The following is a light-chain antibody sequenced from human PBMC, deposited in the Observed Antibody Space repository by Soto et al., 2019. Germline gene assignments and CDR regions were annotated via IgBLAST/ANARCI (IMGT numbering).Light chain of an antibody. CDR3: LQDYNYPLT. V-gene: IGKV1-6*01. Sequence: AIQMTQSPSSLSASVGDRVTITCRASQDIRSYLGWYQQEPGKAPTLLIYAASSLQSGVPSRFSGSGSGTDFTLTINSLQPEDFATYYCLQDYNYPLTLGGGTKVEIK. CDR1: QDIRSY. CDR2: AAS. J-gene: IGKJ4*01.